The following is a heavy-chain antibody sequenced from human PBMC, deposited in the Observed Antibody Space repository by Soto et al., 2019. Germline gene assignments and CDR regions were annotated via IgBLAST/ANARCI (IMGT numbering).Heavy chain of an antibody. J-gene: IGHJ6*02. CDR2: IYYSGST. CDR1: GGSISSYY. Sequence: QVQLQESGPGLVKPSETLSLTCTVSGGSISSYYWSWIRQPPGKGLEWIGYIYYSGSTNYNPSIKSRVTISVDTSKNQFSLKLSSVTAADTAVYYCARGHGSGPTYYYYYGMDVWGQGTTVTVSS. CDR3: ARGHGSGPTYYYYYGMDV. D-gene: IGHD3-10*01. V-gene: IGHV4-59*01.